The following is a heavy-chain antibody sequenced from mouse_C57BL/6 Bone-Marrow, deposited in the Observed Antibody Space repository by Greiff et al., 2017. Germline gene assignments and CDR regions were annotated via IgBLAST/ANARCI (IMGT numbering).Heavy chain of an antibody. CDR1: GFNIKDYY. Sequence: DVQLVESGAELVRPGASVKLSCTASGFNIKDYYMHWVKQRPEQGLEWIGRIDPEDGDTEYAPKFQGKATMTADPSSNTAYLQLSSLTSEDTAVYYCTITTVGGFAYWGQGTLVTVSA. V-gene: IGHV14-1*01. CDR2: IDPEDGDT. D-gene: IGHD1-1*01. CDR3: TITTVGGFAY. J-gene: IGHJ3*01.